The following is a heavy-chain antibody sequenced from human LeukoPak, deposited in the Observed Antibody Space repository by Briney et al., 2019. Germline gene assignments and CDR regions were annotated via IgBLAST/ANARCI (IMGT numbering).Heavy chain of an antibody. J-gene: IGHJ4*02. CDR2: IYPGDSDT. V-gene: IGHV5-51*01. D-gene: IGHD2-15*01. CDR3: ARRYCSGGSCYAVFDY. CDR1: GYSFTSYW. Sequence: GESLKISCKGSGYSFTSYWIGWVRQMPGKGLEWMGIIYPGDSDTRYSPSFQGQVTISADKSTSTAYLQWSSLKASDTAMYYCARRYCSGGSCYAVFDYWGQGTLVTVSS.